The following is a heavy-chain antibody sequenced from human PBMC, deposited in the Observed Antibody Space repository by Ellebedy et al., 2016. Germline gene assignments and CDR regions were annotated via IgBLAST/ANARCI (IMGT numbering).Heavy chain of an antibody. CDR1: GYTLTELS. D-gene: IGHD2-15*01. CDR2: FDPEDGET. Sequence: ASVKVSCXVSGYTLTELSMHWVRQAPGKGLEWMGGFDPEDGETIYAQKFQGRVTMTEDTSTDTAYMELSSLRSEDTAVYYCATDLKGVVANDAFDIWGQGTMVTVSS. V-gene: IGHV1-24*01. CDR3: ATDLKGVVANDAFDI. J-gene: IGHJ3*02.